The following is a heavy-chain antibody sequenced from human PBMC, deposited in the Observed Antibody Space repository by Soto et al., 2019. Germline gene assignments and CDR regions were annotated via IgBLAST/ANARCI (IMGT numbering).Heavy chain of an antibody. Sequence: PSETLSLTCTVSGGSISSSSYYWGWIRQPPGKGLEWIGSIYYSGSTYYNPSLKSRVTISVDTSKNQFSLKLSSVTAADTAVYYCARHEGWFGELPLFDYWGQGTLVTVSS. CDR2: IYYSGST. V-gene: IGHV4-39*01. J-gene: IGHJ4*02. D-gene: IGHD3-10*01. CDR3: ARHEGWFGELPLFDY. CDR1: GGSISSSSYY.